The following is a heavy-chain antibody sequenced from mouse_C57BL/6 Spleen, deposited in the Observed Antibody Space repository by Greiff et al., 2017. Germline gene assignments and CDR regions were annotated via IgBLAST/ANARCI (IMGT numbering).Heavy chain of an antibody. V-gene: IGHV1-26*01. CDR1: GYTFTDYY. CDR3: ARYGNKYYFDY. Sequence: EVQLQQSGPELVKPGASVKISCKASGYTFTDYYMNWVKQSHGKSLEWIGDINPNNGGTSYNQKFKGKATLTVDKSSSTAYMELRSLTSEDSAVYYCARYGNKYYFDYWGQGTTLTVSS. CDR2: INPNNGGT. D-gene: IGHD2-1*01. J-gene: IGHJ2*01.